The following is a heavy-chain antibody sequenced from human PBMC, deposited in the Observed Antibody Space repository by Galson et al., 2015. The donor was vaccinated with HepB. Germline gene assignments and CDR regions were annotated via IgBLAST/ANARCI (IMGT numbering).Heavy chain of an antibody. D-gene: IGHD7-27*01. CDR3: ARGTGDI. CDR2: ISGNSGVT. J-gene: IGHJ3*02. V-gene: IGHV3-23*01. Sequence: SLRLSCAASGFTFSSSGMSWVRQAPGKGLEWVSTISGNSGVTYYADSVKGRFTISRDNSKNTLYLQMNSLRAEDTAVYYCARGTGDIWGQGTMVTVSS. CDR1: GFTFSSSG.